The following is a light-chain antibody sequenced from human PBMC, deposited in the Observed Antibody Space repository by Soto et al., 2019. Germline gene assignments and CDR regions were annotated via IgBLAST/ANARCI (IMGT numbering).Light chain of an antibody. V-gene: IGLV2-11*01. J-gene: IGLJ2*01. Sequence: QSALTQPSSVSGSPGQSVTISCTGTSSDVGGYNYVSWYQHYPGKAPELIIYDVTKRPSGVPDRFSGSKSGNTASLTISGLQAEDEADYYCCSYAGRYTFVFGGGTQLTVL. CDR2: DVT. CDR3: CSYAGRYTFV. CDR1: SSDVGGYNY.